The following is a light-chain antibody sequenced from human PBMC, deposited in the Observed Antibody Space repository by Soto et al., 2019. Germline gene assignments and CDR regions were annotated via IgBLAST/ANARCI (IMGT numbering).Light chain of an antibody. Sequence: QSALTQPASVSGSHGQSITISCTGTSSDVGGYNYVSWYQQHPGKAPKLMIYEVTNRPSGVSNRFSGSKSGNTASLTISGLQDDDEADYYCSSYTSSTTLYVFGTGTKLTVL. CDR1: SSDVGGYNY. CDR3: SSYTSSTTLYV. V-gene: IGLV2-14*01. J-gene: IGLJ1*01. CDR2: EVT.